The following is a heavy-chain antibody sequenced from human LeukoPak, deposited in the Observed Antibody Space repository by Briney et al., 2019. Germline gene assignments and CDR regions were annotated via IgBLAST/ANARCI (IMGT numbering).Heavy chain of an antibody. Sequence: KSGGSLRLSCAASGFTFSSYAMHWVRQAPGKGLEYVSAISSNGVSTYYANSVKGRFTISRDNSKNTLYLQMSSLRAEDTAVYYCVKGYYDSSGQLWGQGTLVTVSS. D-gene: IGHD3-22*01. V-gene: IGHV3-64*01. CDR2: ISSNGVST. CDR3: VKGYYDSSGQL. J-gene: IGHJ4*02. CDR1: GFTFSSYA.